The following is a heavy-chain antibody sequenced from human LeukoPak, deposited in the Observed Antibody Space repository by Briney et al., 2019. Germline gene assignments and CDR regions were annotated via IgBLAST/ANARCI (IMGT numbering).Heavy chain of an antibody. CDR2: INHSGST. CDR3: ARGQGFSYPQKTAAGTDWFDP. Sequence: PSETLSLTCAVYGGSFSGYYWSWIRQPPGKGLEWIGEINHSGSTNYNPSLKGRVTISVDTSKNQFSLKLSSVTAADTAVYYCARGQGFSYPQKTAAGTDWFDPWGQGTLVTVSS. D-gene: IGHD6-13*01. J-gene: IGHJ5*02. V-gene: IGHV4-34*01. CDR1: GGSFSGYY.